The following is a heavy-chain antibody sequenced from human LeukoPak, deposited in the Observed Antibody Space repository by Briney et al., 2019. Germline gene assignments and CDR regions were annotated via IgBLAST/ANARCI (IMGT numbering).Heavy chain of an antibody. CDR2: IYSGGNT. V-gene: IGHV3-66*01. D-gene: IGHD3-10*01. J-gene: IGHJ4*02. CDR1: GSTVSNNY. CDR3: ARDYGSGSYYNLDY. Sequence: GGSLRLSCAASGSTVSNNYMSWVRQAPGKGLEWVSLIYSGGNTYYADSVRGRFTISRDNSKNTLYLQMDSLRVEDTAVYYCARDYGSGSYYNLDYWGQGTLVTVSS.